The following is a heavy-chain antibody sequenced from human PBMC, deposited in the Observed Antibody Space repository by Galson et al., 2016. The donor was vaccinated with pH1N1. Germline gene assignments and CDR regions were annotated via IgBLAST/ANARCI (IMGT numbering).Heavy chain of an antibody. CDR3: ARSYSSGWSGGDDAFDI. D-gene: IGHD6-19*01. J-gene: IGHJ3*02. CDR2: IHHTGNT. CDR1: GYSITRGYY. Sequence: SETLSLTCGVSGYSITRGYYWGWIRQPPGKGLEWIGTIHHTGNTDYNPSLKNRLTISLDTSKNQFSLKLISVTAADTAMYYCARSYSSGWSGGDDAFDIWGQGTMVTVSS. V-gene: IGHV4-38-2*01.